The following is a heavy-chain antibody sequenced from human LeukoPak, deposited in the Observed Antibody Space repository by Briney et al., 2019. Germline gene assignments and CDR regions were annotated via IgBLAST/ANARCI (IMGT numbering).Heavy chain of an antibody. CDR1: GFTFDDYA. D-gene: IGHD6-13*01. CDR3: AKDRGAAAGISYFDY. Sequence: GRSLRLSCVASGFTFDDYAMHWVRQAPGKGLEWVSGISWNSGSIGYADSVKGRFTISRDNAKNSLYLQMNSLRAEDTALYYCAKDRGAAAGISYFDYWGQGTLVTVSS. J-gene: IGHJ4*02. CDR2: ISWNSGSI. V-gene: IGHV3-9*01.